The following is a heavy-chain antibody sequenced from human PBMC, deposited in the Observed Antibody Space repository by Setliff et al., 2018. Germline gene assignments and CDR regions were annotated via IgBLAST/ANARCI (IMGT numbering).Heavy chain of an antibody. CDR3: ARQLRYFDWLYPLGYFDY. V-gene: IGHV4-38-2*01. J-gene: IGHJ4*02. CDR1: GYSISSGYY. D-gene: IGHD3-9*01. CDR2: IYHSGST. Sequence: SETLSLTCAVSGYSISSGYYWGWIRQPPGKGLEWIGSIYHSGSTYYNPSLKSRVTISVDTSKNQFSLKLSSVTAADTAVYYCARQLRYFDWLYPLGYFDYWGQGTLVTVSS.